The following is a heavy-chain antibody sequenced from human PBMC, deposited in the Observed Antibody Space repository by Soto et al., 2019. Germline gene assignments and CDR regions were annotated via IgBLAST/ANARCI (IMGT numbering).Heavy chain of an antibody. Sequence: GGSLRLSCVASGFTFTSYWMSWVLQAPGKGLEWVANIKGDGSEKRYVDSVKGRLTISRDNAKNSVYLQMNSLRVEDTALYYCGRDEVRNGVGVWGQGTTVTVSS. J-gene: IGHJ6*02. CDR3: GRDEVRNGVGV. CDR2: IKGDGSEK. CDR1: GFTFTSYW. V-gene: IGHV3-7*01.